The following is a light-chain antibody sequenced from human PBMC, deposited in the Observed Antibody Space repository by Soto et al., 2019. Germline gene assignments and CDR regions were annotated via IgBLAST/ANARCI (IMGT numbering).Light chain of an antibody. V-gene: IGKV3-20*01. CDR2: GAS. CDR1: QSVISTS. J-gene: IGKJ3*01. CDR3: QQYGTSPTT. Sequence: EIVLTQSPGTLSLSPGERATLSCRASQSVISTSLAWYQRKPGQAPRLLIYGASNRATGIPDRFSGSGSGTDFTLTISSLGPEDFAVYYXQQYGTSPTTFGPGTKVDIK.